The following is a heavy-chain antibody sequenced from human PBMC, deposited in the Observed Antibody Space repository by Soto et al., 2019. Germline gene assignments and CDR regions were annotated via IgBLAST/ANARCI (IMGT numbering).Heavy chain of an antibody. CDR1: GGTFSSYA. CDR3: AXRHYDSSGYHPRFSFDY. J-gene: IGHJ4*02. Sequence: SVKVSCKASGGTFSSYAISWVRQAPGQGLEWMGGIIPIFGTANYAQKFQGRVTITADESTSTAYMELSSLRSEDTAVYYCAXRHYDSSGYHPRFSFDYWGQGTLVTVSS. V-gene: IGHV1-69*13. D-gene: IGHD3-22*01. CDR2: IIPIFGTA.